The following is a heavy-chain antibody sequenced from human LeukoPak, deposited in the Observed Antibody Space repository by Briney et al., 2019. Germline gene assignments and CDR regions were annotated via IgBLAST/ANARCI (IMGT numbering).Heavy chain of an antibody. CDR1: GFSISNDW. CDR2: VKSRSAGETT. Sequence: GGSLRLSCAASGFSISNDWMSWVRQAPGKGLEWVARVKSRSAGETTDYAAPVKGRFTISRDDSKNTLYLQMNSLKTEDTSVYYCTLIQGWGSGSYYRDFWGQGTLVTVSS. CDR3: TLIQGWGSGSYYRDF. J-gene: IGHJ4*02. D-gene: IGHD3-10*01. V-gene: IGHV3-15*01.